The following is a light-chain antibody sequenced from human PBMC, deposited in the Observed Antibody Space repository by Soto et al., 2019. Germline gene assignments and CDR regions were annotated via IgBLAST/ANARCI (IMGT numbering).Light chain of an antibody. CDR1: QAMFNY. CDR2: GAS. J-gene: IGKJ2*01. Sequence: DIQLTQSPIFLSASVGDRVTISCRASQAMFNYLAWYQQKPGKAPNLLIFGASTLQSGVPSRFSGSGSGTEFTLTISSLQPEDFATYYCQQLNSHPRTFGQGTKL. CDR3: QQLNSHPRT. V-gene: IGKV1-9*01.